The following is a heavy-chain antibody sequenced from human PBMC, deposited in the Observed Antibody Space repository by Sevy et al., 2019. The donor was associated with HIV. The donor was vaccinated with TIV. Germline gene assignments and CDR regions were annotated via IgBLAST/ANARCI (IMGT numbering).Heavy chain of an antibody. CDR1: GGSISGYY. CDR3: AREADGYNYVAEF. J-gene: IGHJ4*02. D-gene: IGHD5-12*01. V-gene: IGHV4-4*07. Sequence: ETLSLICTVSGGSISGYYWSWIRQPAGKGLEWIGRIYSTGRSNYHPSLKRRVTMSVDTSKNKVSLRLSSVTAADTAVYFCAREADGYNYVAEFWGQGTLVTVSS. CDR2: IYSTGRS.